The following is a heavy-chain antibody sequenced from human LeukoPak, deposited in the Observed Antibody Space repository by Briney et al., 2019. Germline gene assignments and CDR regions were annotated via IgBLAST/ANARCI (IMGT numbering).Heavy chain of an antibody. D-gene: IGHD6-6*01. V-gene: IGHV4-59*01. Sequence: PSETLSLTCAVCGGSFSGYYWSWIRQPPGKGLEWIGYIYYSGSTNYNPSLKSRVTISVDTSKNQFSLKLSSVTAADTAVYYCARDRRTWGSSGLSEYFQHWGQGTLVTVSS. CDR2: IYYSGST. CDR3: ARDRRTWGSSGLSEYFQH. CDR1: GGSFSGYY. J-gene: IGHJ1*01.